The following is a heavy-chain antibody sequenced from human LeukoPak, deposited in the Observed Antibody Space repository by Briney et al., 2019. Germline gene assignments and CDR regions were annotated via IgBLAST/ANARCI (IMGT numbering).Heavy chain of an antibody. CDR3: ARAWQWLPLDS. CDR2: IHTSGST. J-gene: IGHJ4*02. D-gene: IGHD6-19*01. V-gene: IGHV4-4*07. Sequence: SETLSLTCTVSGGSISSYYWTWIRQPAGKGLEWIGRIHTSGSTNYNPPLKSRVTMSVDTSKNQFSLKVTSVTAADTAVYYCARAWQWLPLDSWGQGTLVTVSS. CDR1: GGSISSYY.